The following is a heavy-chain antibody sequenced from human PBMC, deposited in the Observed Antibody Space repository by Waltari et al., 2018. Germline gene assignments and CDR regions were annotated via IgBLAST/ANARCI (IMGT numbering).Heavy chain of an antibody. J-gene: IGHJ4*02. Sequence: QVQLQESGPGLVKPSETLSLTCAVSGYSISSGYYCGWSRQPPGKGLEWIGSIYHSGSTFYNPSLKSRVTRSVDTSKNQFSLKLSSVTAADTAVYYCARDTPAPRITGATSVDYWGQGTLVTVSS. D-gene: IGHD1-20*01. CDR3: ARDTPAPRITGATSVDY. CDR1: GYSISSGYY. V-gene: IGHV4-38-2*02. CDR2: IYHSGST.